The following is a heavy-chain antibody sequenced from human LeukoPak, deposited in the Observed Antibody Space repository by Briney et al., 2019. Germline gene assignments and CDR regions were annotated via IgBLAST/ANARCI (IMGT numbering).Heavy chain of an antibody. J-gene: IGHJ4*02. D-gene: IGHD6-13*01. CDR1: GYKFTNYW. Sequence: GESLKISCKGSGYKFTNYWIAWVRQMPGQGLEWLGIIYPGDSDTRYSPSFQGQVTISADKSISTAYLQWSSLKASDTAMYYCARSIAAAGTPADYWGQGTLVTVSS. CDR3: ARSIAAAGTPADY. V-gene: IGHV5-51*01. CDR2: IYPGDSDT.